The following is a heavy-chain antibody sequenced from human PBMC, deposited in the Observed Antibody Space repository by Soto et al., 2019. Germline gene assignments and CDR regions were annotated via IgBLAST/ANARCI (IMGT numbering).Heavy chain of an antibody. D-gene: IGHD3-3*01. Sequence: GGSLRLSCAASGFTFSSYAMSWVRQAPGKGLEWVSAISGSGGSTYYGDSVKGRFTISRDNSKNTLYLQMNSLRAEDTAVYYCARTYYDFWSGYSHWGQGTLVTVSS. J-gene: IGHJ4*02. V-gene: IGHV3-23*01. CDR3: ARTYYDFWSGYSH. CDR1: GFTFSSYA. CDR2: ISGSGGST.